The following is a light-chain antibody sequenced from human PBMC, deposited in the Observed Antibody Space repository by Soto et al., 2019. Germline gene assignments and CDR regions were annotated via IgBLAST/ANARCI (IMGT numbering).Light chain of an antibody. CDR1: QSFSGY. J-gene: IGKJ1*01. Sequence: EIVMTQSPGTVSVFPGETVTLSCRASQSFSGYLDWFHQKPGQAPRLVLICIFTRANGVPARFSGSGSETEFTLTISGLQSEDSGVYYCLQHYSWPWTFGQGTKVEIK. V-gene: IGKV3-15*01. CDR2: CIF. CDR3: LQHYSWPWT.